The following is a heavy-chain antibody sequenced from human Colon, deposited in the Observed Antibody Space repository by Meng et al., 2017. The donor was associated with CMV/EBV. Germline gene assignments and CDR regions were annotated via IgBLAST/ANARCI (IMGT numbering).Heavy chain of an antibody. V-gene: IGHV1-69*01. J-gene: IGHJ4*02. Sequence: VQLVQSGAGVKKPGSSVKVSGRTSGGSFSNYAVSWVRQAPGQGLEWMGGIVPIFVTPNYAQKFQGRVTVTADESTSTAYMELSSLTSEDTAIYYCARARDRDGLYNFDSWGQGTLVTVSS. CDR1: GGSFSNYA. CDR3: ARARDRDGLYNFDS. D-gene: IGHD5-24*01. CDR2: IVPIFVTP.